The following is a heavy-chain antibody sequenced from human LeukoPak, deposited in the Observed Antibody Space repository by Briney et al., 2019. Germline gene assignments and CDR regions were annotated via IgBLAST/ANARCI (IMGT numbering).Heavy chain of an antibody. V-gene: IGHV3-15*01. CDR1: GFTFSNAW. J-gene: IGHJ4*02. CDR2: IKSKTDGGTT. D-gene: IGHD2-21*01. Sequence: PGGSLRLSCAASGFTFSNAWLNWVRQAPGKGLEWVGHIKSKTDGGTTDYAAPVKGRFTISRDDSENTVYLQMNSLKNEDTAVYYCTTDHDDSGGDGDFDYWGQGTLVTVSS. CDR3: TTDHDDSGGDGDFDY.